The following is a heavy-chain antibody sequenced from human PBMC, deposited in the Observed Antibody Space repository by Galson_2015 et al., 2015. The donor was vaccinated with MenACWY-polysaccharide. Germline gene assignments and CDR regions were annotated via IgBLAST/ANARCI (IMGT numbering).Heavy chain of an antibody. J-gene: IGHJ6*02. CDR1: GFTFSSYS. D-gene: IGHD4-11*01. Sequence: SLRLSCAASGFTFSSYSVNWVRQAPGKGLEWVSYISSSSSTIYYADSVKGRFTISRDNAKNSLYLQMNSLRAEDTAVYYCAISLDDYSNYRYGMDVWGQGTTVTVSS. CDR3: AISLDDYSNYRYGMDV. V-gene: IGHV3-48*01. CDR2: ISSSSSTI.